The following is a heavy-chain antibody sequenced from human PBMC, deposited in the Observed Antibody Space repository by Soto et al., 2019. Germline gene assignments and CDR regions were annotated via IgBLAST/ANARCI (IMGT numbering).Heavy chain of an antibody. CDR3: GRVNVVVVAATREYYFDY. D-gene: IGHD2-15*01. CDR2: INPNTGGT. Sequence: ASVKVSCKASGYTFTGYYMHWVRQAPGQGLEWMGWINPNTGGTNYAQKFQGRVTMTRDTSISTAYMELSRLRSDDTAVYYWGRVNVVVVAATREYYFDYWGQGPLVTVSS. CDR1: GYTFTGYY. V-gene: IGHV1-2*02. J-gene: IGHJ4*02.